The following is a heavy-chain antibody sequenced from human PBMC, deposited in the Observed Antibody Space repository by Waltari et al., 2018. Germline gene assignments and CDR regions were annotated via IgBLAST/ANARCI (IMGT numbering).Heavy chain of an antibody. J-gene: IGHJ4*02. Sequence: EVLLGQSGAEVRKPGDSLKISCKGSGYDFGDYWRGWVRPIPEKGLEWMGNIFPGESETRYSPYFEGQVTIPVDKSISTAYRHWKSLKSSDTAMYFCVRLPTGGGWFVYWGQGTLVTVSS. CDR2: IFPGESET. CDR3: VRLPTGGGWFVY. CDR1: GYDFGDYW. V-gene: IGHV5-51*01. D-gene: IGHD2-15*01.